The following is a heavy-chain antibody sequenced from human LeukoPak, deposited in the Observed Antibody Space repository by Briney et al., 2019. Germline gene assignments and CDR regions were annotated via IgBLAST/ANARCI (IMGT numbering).Heavy chain of an antibody. CDR1: GYTFTNYA. D-gene: IGHD2-2*01. Sequence: GASVKVSCKASGYTFTNYAMHWVRQAPGQRLEWMGWINAGNGNTKYSQKFQGRVTITRDTSATTAYMELSSLRSEDTAVYYCAREGGATSLRTDGFDIWGQGTMVTVSS. J-gene: IGHJ3*02. CDR3: AREGGATSLRTDGFDI. CDR2: INAGNGNT. V-gene: IGHV1-3*01.